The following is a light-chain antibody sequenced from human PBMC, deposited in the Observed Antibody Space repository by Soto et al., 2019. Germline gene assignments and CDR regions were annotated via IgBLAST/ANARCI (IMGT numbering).Light chain of an antibody. J-gene: IGKJ3*01. CDR1: QDINLY. CDR2: DAS. V-gene: IGKV1-33*01. CDR3: LQYDNLPLT. Sequence: DILMTQSPSSLSASLCDRVTITGQASQDINLYLNWYQQKPGKAPKIMIYDASNVFTWIPSRFSGEGSETDFTLTISSMQHEYVATYYCLQYDNLPLTFGPGTRVDVK.